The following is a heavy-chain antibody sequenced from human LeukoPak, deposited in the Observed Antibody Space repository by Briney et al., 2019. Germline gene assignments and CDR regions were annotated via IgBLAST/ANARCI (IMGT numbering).Heavy chain of an antibody. D-gene: IGHD4-17*01. Sequence: GGSLRLSCAASGFTFNNFGMHWVRQAPGKGLEWVAVISSDGNDKYYANAVKGRFTISRDNSMNTLYLQMSSLRVEDTAIYYCAKDLTTLTLGKDYRGQGTLVTVSS. J-gene: IGHJ4*02. V-gene: IGHV3-30*18. CDR1: GFTFNNFG. CDR3: AKDLTTLTLGKDY. CDR2: ISSDGNDK.